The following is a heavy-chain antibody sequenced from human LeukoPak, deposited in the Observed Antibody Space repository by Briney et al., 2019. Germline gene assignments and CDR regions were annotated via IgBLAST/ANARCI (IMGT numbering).Heavy chain of an antibody. V-gene: IGHV3-23*01. Sequence: RAGGSLRLSCAASGFTFSQYWMSWVRQAPGKGLEWVSAISGSGGSTYYADSVKGRFTISRDNSKNTLYLQMNSLRAEDTAVYYCAKGAVKDTAMVTYYFDYWGQGTLVTVSS. CDR3: AKGAVKDTAMVTYYFDY. CDR2: ISGSGGST. D-gene: IGHD5-18*01. J-gene: IGHJ4*02. CDR1: GFTFSQYW.